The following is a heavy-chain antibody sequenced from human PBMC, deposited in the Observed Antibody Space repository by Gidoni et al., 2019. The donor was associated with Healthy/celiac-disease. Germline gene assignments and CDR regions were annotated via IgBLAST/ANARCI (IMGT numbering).Heavy chain of an antibody. CDR3: ARDWGPAAVARNYYYYGMDV. D-gene: IGHD6-19*01. J-gene: IGHJ6*02. CDR2: ISYDGSNK. V-gene: IGHV3-30-3*01. CDR1: GFTFSSYA. Sequence: QVQLVESGGGVVQPGRSLSLSCAASGFTFSSYAMHWVRQAPGKGLEWVAVISYDGSNKYYADSVKGRFTISRDNSKNTLYLQMNSLRAEDTAVYYCARDWGPAAVARNYYYYGMDVWGQGTTVTVSS.